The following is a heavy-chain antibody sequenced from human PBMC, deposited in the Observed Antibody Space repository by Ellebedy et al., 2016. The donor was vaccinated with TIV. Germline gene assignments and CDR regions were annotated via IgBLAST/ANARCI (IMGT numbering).Heavy chain of an antibody. Sequence: MPSETLSLTCTASGGSISTYYWSWIRQPPGKGLECIGYIYYSGSTKYNPSLKSRVTMSVDTSKKQFSLNLSSVTAADTAVYYCATSYDSSGYYDDDAFDIWGQGTMVTVSS. CDR3: ATSYDSSGYYDDDAFDI. D-gene: IGHD3-22*01. CDR2: IYYSGST. CDR1: GGSISTYY. J-gene: IGHJ3*02. V-gene: IGHV4-59*01.